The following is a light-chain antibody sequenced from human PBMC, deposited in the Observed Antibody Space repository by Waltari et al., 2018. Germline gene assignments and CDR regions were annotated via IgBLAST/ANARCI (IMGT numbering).Light chain of an antibody. J-gene: IGLJ2*01. CDR1: SSDVGGYHS. CDR3: TSYTSTSTLVV. Sequence: QSALTQPASVSGSPGQSITISCSGSSSDVGGYHSVSWYQQHPGKAPKLMIYDVTIRPSGVSNRFSGSKSGYTASLTISGLQADDEADYYCTSYTSTSTLVVFGGGTKLTVL. V-gene: IGLV2-14*03. CDR2: DVT.